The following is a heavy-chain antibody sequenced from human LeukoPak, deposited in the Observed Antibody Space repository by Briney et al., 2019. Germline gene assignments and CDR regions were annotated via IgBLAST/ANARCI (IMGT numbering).Heavy chain of an antibody. CDR2: ISDNGGST. D-gene: IGHD6-13*01. CDR3: ARGVEQHLVRIGFDI. J-gene: IGHJ3*02. Sequence: GGSLRLSCEASGFTFSTYGMHWVRQAPGKGLEDVSAISDNGGSTYYADSVKGRLTISRDNSKNTLYLQMGSLRAEDMAVYYCARGVEQHLVRIGFDIWGQGTMVTVSS. V-gene: IGHV3-64*02. CDR1: GFTFSTYG.